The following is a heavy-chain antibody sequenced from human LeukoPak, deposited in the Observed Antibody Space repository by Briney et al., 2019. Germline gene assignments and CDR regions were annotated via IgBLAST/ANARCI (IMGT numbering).Heavy chain of an antibody. CDR3: TTVGYGSFDY. D-gene: IGHD3-10*01. J-gene: IGHJ4*02. V-gene: IGHV3-15*01. CDR1: GSTFSDAWMSWVRNAW. CDR2: IKSKGDGGTT. Sequence: GGSLRLSCAASGSTFSDAWMSWVRNAWMSWVRQAPGRGLEWVGRIKSKGDGGTTDYAAPVKGRFTISRDDSKNTLYLQINSLNTEDTAVYYCTTVGYGSFDYWGQGTLVTVSS.